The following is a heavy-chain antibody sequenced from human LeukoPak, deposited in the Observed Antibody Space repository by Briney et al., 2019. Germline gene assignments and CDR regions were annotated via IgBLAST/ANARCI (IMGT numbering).Heavy chain of an antibody. J-gene: IGHJ6*02. CDR2: IDHSGST. CDR3: ARTPNYYYYGMDV. Sequence: SEALSLTCAVYGGSFSGYYWSWIRQPPGKGLEWIGEIDHSGSTNYNPSLKSRVTISVDTSKNQFSLKLSSVTAADTAVYYCARTPNYYYYGMDVWGQGTTVTVSS. CDR1: GGSFSGYY. V-gene: IGHV4-34*01.